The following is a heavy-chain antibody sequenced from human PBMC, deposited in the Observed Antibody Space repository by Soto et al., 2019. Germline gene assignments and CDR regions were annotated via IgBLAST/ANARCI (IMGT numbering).Heavy chain of an antibody. J-gene: IGHJ6*02. V-gene: IGHV4-34*01. Sequence: SETLSLTCAVYGGSFSGYYWSWIRQPPGKGLERIGEINHSGSTNYNPSHKSRVTITVDTSKNQFSQKLSFVTAADTAVYYCARGTTHYYYGMDVWGQGTTVTVSS. CDR2: INHSGST. D-gene: IGHD1-7*01. CDR3: ARGTTHYYYGMDV. CDR1: GGSFSGYY.